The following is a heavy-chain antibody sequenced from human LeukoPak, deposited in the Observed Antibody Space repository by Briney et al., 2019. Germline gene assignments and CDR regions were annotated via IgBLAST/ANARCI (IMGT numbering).Heavy chain of an antibody. CDR2: ISDSSSRI. Sequence: GGSLRLSFAASGFTFSKHGMNWVRQAPGKGLEWVSYISDSSSRILYADSVKGRFTISRDNSKNSVYLQMNSLRAEDTAVYYCARSQYDSSSPDYWGQGTLVTVSS. J-gene: IGHJ4*02. CDR1: GFTFSKHG. V-gene: IGHV3-48*04. D-gene: IGHD3-22*01. CDR3: ARSQYDSSSPDY.